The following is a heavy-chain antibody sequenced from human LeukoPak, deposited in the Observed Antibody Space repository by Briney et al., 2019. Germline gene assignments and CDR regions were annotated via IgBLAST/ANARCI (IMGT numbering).Heavy chain of an antibody. CDR1: GFTFSSYG. V-gene: IGHV3-30*18. D-gene: IGHD3-10*01. Sequence: PGGSLRLSCAASGFTFSSYGMHWVRQAPGKGLEWVAVISYDGSNKYYADSVKGRFTISRDNSKNTLYLQMNSLRAEDTAVYYCAKENSLRWGFRGTNLDVWGQGTTVTVSS. CDR3: AKENSLRWGFRGTNLDV. J-gene: IGHJ6*02. CDR2: ISYDGSNK.